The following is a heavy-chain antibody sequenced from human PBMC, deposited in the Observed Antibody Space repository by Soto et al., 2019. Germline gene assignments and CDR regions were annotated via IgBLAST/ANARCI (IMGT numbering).Heavy chain of an antibody. V-gene: IGHV3-49*03. D-gene: IGHD3-16*01. CDR1: GFTFGDYA. CDR3: SRVVGGWANYYYGMDV. CDR2: IRSKAYGGTT. J-gene: IGHJ6*02. Sequence: GGSLRLSCTASGFTFGDYAMGWFRQAPGKGLEWVGFIRSKAYGGTTEYAASVEGRFTISRDDSKSVAYLQMNSLKTEDTAVYYCSRVVGGWANYYYGMDVWGQGTTVTVSS.